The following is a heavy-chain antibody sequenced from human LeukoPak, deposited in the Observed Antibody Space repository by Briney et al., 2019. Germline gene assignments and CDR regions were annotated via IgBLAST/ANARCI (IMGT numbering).Heavy chain of an antibody. CDR3: AREARDDYVWGSYRKFDY. CDR1: GGSFSGYY. J-gene: IGHJ4*02. V-gene: IGHV4-34*01. Sequence: PSETLSLTCAVYGGSFSGYYWSWIRQPPGKGLEWIGEINHSGSTNYNPSPKSRVTISVDTSKNQFSLKLSSVTAADTAVYYCAREARDDYVWGSYRKFDYWGQGTLVTVSS. D-gene: IGHD3-16*02. CDR2: INHSGST.